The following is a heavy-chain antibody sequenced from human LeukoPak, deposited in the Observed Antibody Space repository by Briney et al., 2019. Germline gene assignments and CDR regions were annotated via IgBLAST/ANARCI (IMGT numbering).Heavy chain of an antibody. CDR3: ARGTERYDSSGYPKTNDY. CDR2: INPNSGGT. Sequence: ASVKVSCKASGYTFTGYYMHWLRQAPGQGLEWMGWINPNSGGTNYAQKFQGRVTMTRDTSISTAYMELSRLRSDDTAVYYCARGTERYDSSGYPKTNDYWGQGTLVTVSS. D-gene: IGHD3-22*01. J-gene: IGHJ4*02. V-gene: IGHV1-2*02. CDR1: GYTFTGYY.